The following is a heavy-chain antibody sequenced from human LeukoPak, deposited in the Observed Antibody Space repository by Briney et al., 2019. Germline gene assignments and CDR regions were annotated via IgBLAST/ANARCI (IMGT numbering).Heavy chain of an antibody. Sequence: SETLSLTCTVSGGSISGSKTWGWVRQPPGKGPEWIGNIHNDGRTAPNPSLKSRVTMSLDTSTNQFSLKVNSVTAADTAFYYSARVLTAAGLDFWGQGVLVRISS. V-gene: IGHV4-39*07. J-gene: IGHJ4*02. CDR2: IHNDGRT. CDR3: ARVLTAAGLDF. CDR1: GGSISGSKT. D-gene: IGHD6-25*01.